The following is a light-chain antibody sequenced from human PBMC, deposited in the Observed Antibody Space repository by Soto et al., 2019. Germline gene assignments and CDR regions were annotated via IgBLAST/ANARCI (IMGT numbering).Light chain of an antibody. CDR3: SSHTSSSTLV. CDR1: SSDIGGSNF. V-gene: IGLV2-14*01. Sequence: QSVLTQPASVSGSPGQSITISCTGTSSDIGGSNFVSWYEQHPGKAPKLMIYDVSNRPSGVSNRFSGSKSGNTASLTISGLQADDEAEYYCSSHTSSSTLVFGGGTKLTVL. CDR2: DVS. J-gene: IGLJ2*01.